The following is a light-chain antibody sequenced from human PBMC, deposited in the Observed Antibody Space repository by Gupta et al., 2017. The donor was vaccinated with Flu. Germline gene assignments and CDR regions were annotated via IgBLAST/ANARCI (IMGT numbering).Light chain of an antibody. CDR3: QQYYSYPFT. CDR2: AAS. V-gene: IGKV1-8*01. CDR1: QGISSY. Sequence: FSASTGDRVTITCRASQGISSYLAWYQQKPGKAPKLLIYAASTLQSGVPSRFSGSGSGTDFTLTISCLQSEDFATYYCQQYYSYPFTFGHGTKVDIK. J-gene: IGKJ3*01.